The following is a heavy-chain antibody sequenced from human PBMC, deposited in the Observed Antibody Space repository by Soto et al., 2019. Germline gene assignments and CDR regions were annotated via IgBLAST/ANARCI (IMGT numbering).Heavy chain of an antibody. J-gene: IGHJ4*02. CDR1: GYSFAGYW. V-gene: IGHV5-10-1*01. CDR3: ARQIYDSDTGPNFQYYFDS. D-gene: IGHD3-22*01. Sequence: GESLKISCKGSGYSFAGYWITCVRQKPGKGLEWMGRIDPSDSQTYYSPSFRGHVTISVTKSITTVFLQWSSLRASDTAMYYCARQIYDSDTGPNFQYYFDSWGQGTQVTVYS. CDR2: IDPSDSQT.